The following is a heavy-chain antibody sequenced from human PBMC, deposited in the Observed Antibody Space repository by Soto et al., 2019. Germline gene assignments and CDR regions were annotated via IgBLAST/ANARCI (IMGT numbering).Heavy chain of an antibody. D-gene: IGHD1-7*01. Sequence: QVQLVQSGAEVKKSGASVKVSCKASGYTFTGYYIHWVRQAPGQGLEWMGEMGPNRGDTKYAQKFQGRVTMTRDTSISTVYMELSNLSPDDTAVYYCGRGRSGELVVFYWGQGTLVTVYS. CDR1: GYTFTGYY. V-gene: IGHV1-2*02. CDR3: GRGRSGELVVFY. CDR2: MGPNRGDT. J-gene: IGHJ4*02.